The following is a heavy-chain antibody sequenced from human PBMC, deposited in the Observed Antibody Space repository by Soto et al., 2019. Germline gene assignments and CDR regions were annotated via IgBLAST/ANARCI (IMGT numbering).Heavy chain of an antibody. CDR3: AKDAVAYNGEWDWFAL. CDR1: GFTFKNFA. J-gene: IGHJ5*02. Sequence: EVQLLESGGGLVQPGGSLRLSCAASGFTFKNFAVSWVRQAPGKGMEWVSAIGGSGSSANYADSVKGRFTVSRDDSKSTLYLQMGGLRVDDTALYYWAKDAVAYNGEWDWFALWGQGTLVTVSS. CDR2: IGGSGSSA. D-gene: IGHD3-10*01. V-gene: IGHV3-23*01.